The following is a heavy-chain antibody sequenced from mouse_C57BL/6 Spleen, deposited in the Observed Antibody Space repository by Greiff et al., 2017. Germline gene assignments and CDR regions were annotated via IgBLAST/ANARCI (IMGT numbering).Heavy chain of an antibody. Sequence: QVQLQQPGAELVMPGASVKLSCKASGYTFTSYWMHWVKQRPGQGLEWIGEIDPSDSYTNYNQKFKGKSTLTVDKSSSTAYMQLSSLTSEDSAVYYCARYHYYGSSYKYCAYWGQGTLVTVSA. V-gene: IGHV1-69*01. CDR2: IDPSDSYT. J-gene: IGHJ3*01. CDR1: GYTFTSYW. CDR3: ARYHYYGSSYKYCAY. D-gene: IGHD1-1*01.